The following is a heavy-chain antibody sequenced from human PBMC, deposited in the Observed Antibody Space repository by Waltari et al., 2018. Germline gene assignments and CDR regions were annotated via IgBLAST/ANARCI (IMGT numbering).Heavy chain of an antibody. Sequence: EVQLVESGGGLVQPGGSLRLSCACSGFTFSPYSMTWVRQAPGKGLEWVANIKQDGTEKYYVDSVKGRFSISRDNGKNLLYLHMNSLRADDTAVYYCARDEMHRTTWYHFWGQGTQVTVSS. CDR1: GFTFSPYS. D-gene: IGHD6-13*01. J-gene: IGHJ4*02. V-gene: IGHV3-7*04. CDR3: ARDEMHRTTWYHF. CDR2: IKQDGTEK.